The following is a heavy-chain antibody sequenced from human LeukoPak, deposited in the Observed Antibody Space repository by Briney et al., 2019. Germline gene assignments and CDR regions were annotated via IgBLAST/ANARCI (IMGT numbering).Heavy chain of an antibody. J-gene: IGHJ4*02. CDR2: ISYDGSNK. V-gene: IGHV3-30*18. D-gene: IGHD3-3*01. Sequence: GGSLRLSCAASGFTFSSYGMHWVRQAPGKGLEWVAVISYDGSNKYYADSVKGRFTISRDNSKNTLYLQMNSLRAEDTAVYYCAKDSQYDFWSGYSLDYWGQGTLVTVSS. CDR3: AKDSQYDFWSGYSLDY. CDR1: GFTFSSYG.